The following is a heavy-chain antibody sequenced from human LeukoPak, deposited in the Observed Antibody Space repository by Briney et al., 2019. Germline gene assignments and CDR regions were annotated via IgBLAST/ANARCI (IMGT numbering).Heavy chain of an antibody. CDR1: GFTFSSYW. D-gene: IGHD4-23*01. CDR3: ARGRPHGNDY. V-gene: IGHV3-74*01. Sequence: GGSLTLSCAASGFTFSSYWMNWVRQAPGKGLVWVSRIASDGSSTTYAASVKGRFSFSRDNAKNTLYLQMNSLRVEDTAVYYCARGRPHGNDYWGQGTLVTVSS. CDR2: IASDGSST. J-gene: IGHJ4*02.